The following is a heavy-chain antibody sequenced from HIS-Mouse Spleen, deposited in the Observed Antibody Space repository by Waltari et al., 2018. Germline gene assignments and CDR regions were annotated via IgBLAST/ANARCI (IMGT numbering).Heavy chain of an antibody. J-gene: IGHJ2*01. CDR2: IYYRGSN. CDR1: GGSISSSSYY. V-gene: IGHV4-39*07. D-gene: IGHD6-13*01. Sequence: QLQLQESGPGLVKPSETLSLTCTVSGGSISSSSYYWGWIRQPQGKGLEWIGSIYYRGSNYYNPSLKRRVTISVDTSKNQFSLKLSSVTAADTAVYYCAREIPYSSSWYDWYFDLWGRGTLVTVSS. CDR3: AREIPYSSSWYDWYFDL.